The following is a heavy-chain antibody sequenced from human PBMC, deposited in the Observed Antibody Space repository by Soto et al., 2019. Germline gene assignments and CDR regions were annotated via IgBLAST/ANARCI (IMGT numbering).Heavy chain of an antibody. CDR2: INPSGGST. CDR3: ARMVTILGRSGDCWFDP. V-gene: IGHV1-46*03. Sequence: ASVKVSCKASGYTFTRYYMHWVRQAPGQGLEWMGIINPSGGSTSYAQKFQGRVTMTRDTSTSTVYMELSSLRSEDTAVYYCARMVTILGRSGDCWFDPWGQGTLVTVSS. CDR1: GYTFTRYY. D-gene: IGHD3-9*01. J-gene: IGHJ5*02.